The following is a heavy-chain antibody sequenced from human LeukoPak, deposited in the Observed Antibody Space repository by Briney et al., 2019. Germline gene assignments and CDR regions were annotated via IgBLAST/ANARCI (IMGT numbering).Heavy chain of an antibody. CDR3: ASRYGGFDY. CDR1: GFSFSSSA. J-gene: IGHJ4*02. Sequence: GSLILSCAASGFSFSSSAMHWVRQAPGKGLEWVAVISYDGSNKYYADSVKGRFTISRDNSKNTLYLQMNSLRAEDTAVYYCASRYGGFDYWGQGTLVTVSS. D-gene: IGHD3-16*01. V-gene: IGHV3-30*04. CDR2: ISYDGSNK.